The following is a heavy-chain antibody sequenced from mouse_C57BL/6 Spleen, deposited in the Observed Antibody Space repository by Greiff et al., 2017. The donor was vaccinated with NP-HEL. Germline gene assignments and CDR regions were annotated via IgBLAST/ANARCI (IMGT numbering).Heavy chain of an antibody. V-gene: IGHV1-22*01. CDR1: GYTFTDYN. J-gene: IGHJ3*01. CDR2: INPNNGGT. CDR3: ARDYDYAPAWLAY. Sequence: EVQLQQSGPELVKPGASVKMSCKASGYTFTDYNMHWVKQSHGKSLEWIGYINPNNGGTSYNQKFKGKATLTVNKSSSTAYMELRSLTSADSAVYYVARDYDYAPAWLAYWGQGTLVTVSA. D-gene: IGHD2-4*01.